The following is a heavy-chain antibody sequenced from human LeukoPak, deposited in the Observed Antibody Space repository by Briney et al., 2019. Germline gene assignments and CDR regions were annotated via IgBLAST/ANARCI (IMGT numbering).Heavy chain of an antibody. CDR1: ACTFSIYA. CDR3: ATSGGPIAAGENWFDP. V-gene: IGHV1-69*13. CDR2: IIPIFGTA. Sequence: SVKLSFNSSACTFSIYAISWVRHAPGQGLEWMGGIIPIFGTANYAQKFQGRVTITADESTSTAYMELSSLRSEDTAVYYCATSGGPIAAGENWFDPWGQGTLVTVSS. D-gene: IGHD6-13*01. J-gene: IGHJ5*02.